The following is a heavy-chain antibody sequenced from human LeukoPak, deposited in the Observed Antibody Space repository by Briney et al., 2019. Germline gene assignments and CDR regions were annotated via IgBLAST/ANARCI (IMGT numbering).Heavy chain of an antibody. J-gene: IGHJ4*02. CDR3: AADSIGGSFYRQDY. Sequence: GASVKVSCKASGFTFTSSARQWVRQARGQRLEWVGWMVVGSGNTNYAQKVQERVTITRAMSTSTAYMELSSLRSEDTAVYYCAADSIGGSFYRQDYWGQGTLVTVSS. CDR1: GFTFTSSA. D-gene: IGHD1-26*01. CDR2: MVVGSGNT. V-gene: IGHV1-58*02.